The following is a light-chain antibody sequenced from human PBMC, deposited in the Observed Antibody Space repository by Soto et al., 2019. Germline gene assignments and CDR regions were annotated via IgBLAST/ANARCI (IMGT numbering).Light chain of an antibody. CDR3: QLRGDWYT. J-gene: IGKJ2*01. CDR1: QNVGSS. Sequence: EIVLTQSPATLSLSPGERATLSCSASQNVGSSLAWYQQKPGQAPRLLIYDASSRATGIPARFSGSGSGTDFTLTIRSLEPEDFAVYYCQLRGDWYTFGQGTKLEIK. V-gene: IGKV3-11*01. CDR2: DAS.